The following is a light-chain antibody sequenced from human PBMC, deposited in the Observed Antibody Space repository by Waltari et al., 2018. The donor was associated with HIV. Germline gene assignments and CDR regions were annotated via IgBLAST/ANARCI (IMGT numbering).Light chain of an antibody. CDR2: PDN. J-gene: IGLJ2*01. CDR1: ALPRQY. Sequence: SSALTQTPSVSVSPGQTATITCSGEALPRQYAHWYHQREGQAPLLVIFPDNKRPSGIPERFSASSSGTVLTLTISGVQTEDEGDYYCQTTDRNGVVAFGGGTKVTVL. V-gene: IGLV3-25*03. CDR3: QTTDRNGVVA.